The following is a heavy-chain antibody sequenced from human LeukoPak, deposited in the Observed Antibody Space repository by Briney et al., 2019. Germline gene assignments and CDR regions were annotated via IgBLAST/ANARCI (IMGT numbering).Heavy chain of an antibody. J-gene: IGHJ6*02. CDR3: AKPTTLWFGEYWGVYYYGMDV. D-gene: IGHD3-10*01. CDR2: INNVGSRI. V-gene: IGHV3-21*04. Sequence: PGGSPRLSCAASGFTLSSSAMNWVRQAPGKGLEWVSSINNVGSRIYYAGSVKGRFTISRDNTKNSLYLQMNSLRAEDTAVYYCAKPTTLWFGEYWGVYYYGMDVWGQGTTVTVSS. CDR1: GFTLSSSA.